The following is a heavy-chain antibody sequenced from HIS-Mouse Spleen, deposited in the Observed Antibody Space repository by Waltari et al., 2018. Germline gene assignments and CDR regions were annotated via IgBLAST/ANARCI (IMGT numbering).Heavy chain of an antibody. Sequence: QVQLVESGGGVVQPGRSLRRSCAASGFTFSSFAMPGVSQAQGKGLEWVAVISYDGSNKYYADSVKGRFTISRDNSKNTLYLQMNSLRAEDTAVYYCARASVVGSGHFDYWGQGTLVTVSS. D-gene: IGHD6-19*01. CDR3: ARASVVGSGHFDY. J-gene: IGHJ4*02. CDR1: GFTFSSFA. V-gene: IGHV3-30-3*01. CDR2: ISYDGSNK.